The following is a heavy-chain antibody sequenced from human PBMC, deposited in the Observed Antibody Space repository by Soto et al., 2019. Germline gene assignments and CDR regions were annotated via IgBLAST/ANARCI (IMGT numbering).Heavy chain of an antibody. CDR1: GYTFTGYY. CDR2: INPNSGGT. D-gene: IGHD3-3*01. Sequence: QVQLVQSGAEVKKPGASVMVSCKASGYTFTGYYMHWLRQAPGQGLEWMGWINPNSGGTNYAQKFQGRVTMTRDTASRTAYTELGRLRSDDKAVYYWAKDYEFWSGYLHYFDYWGQGTLVTVSS. V-gene: IGHV1-2*02. J-gene: IGHJ4*02. CDR3: AKDYEFWSGYLHYFDY.